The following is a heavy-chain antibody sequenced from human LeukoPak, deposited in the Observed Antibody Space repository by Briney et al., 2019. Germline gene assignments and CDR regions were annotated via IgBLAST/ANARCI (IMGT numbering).Heavy chain of an antibody. D-gene: IGHD6-19*01. Sequence: SVKVSCKASGGTFSSYAIGWVRQAPGQGLEWMGGIIPIFGTANYAQKFQGRVTITADKSTSTVYMELSSLRSEDTAVYYCARVVAVAGTPGSWFDPWGQGTLVTVSS. CDR2: IIPIFGTA. J-gene: IGHJ5*02. CDR3: ARVVAVAGTPGSWFDP. V-gene: IGHV1-69*06. CDR1: GGTFSSYA.